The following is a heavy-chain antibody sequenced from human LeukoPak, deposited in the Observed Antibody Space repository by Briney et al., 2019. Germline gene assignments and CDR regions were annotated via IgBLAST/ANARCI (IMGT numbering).Heavy chain of an antibody. Sequence: GGSLRLSCAASGFTFDDYAMHWVRQAPGKGLGWVSLISGDRGSTYYADSVKGRFTISRDNSKNSLYLQMNSLRTEDTALYYCAKEGVAAGTGYFDYWGQGTLVTVSS. CDR1: GFTFDDYA. CDR3: AKEGVAAGTGYFDY. D-gene: IGHD6-13*01. CDR2: ISGDRGST. V-gene: IGHV3-43*02. J-gene: IGHJ4*02.